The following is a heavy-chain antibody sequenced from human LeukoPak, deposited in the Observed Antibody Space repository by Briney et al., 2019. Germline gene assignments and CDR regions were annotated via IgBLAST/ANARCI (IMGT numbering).Heavy chain of an antibody. J-gene: IGHJ4*02. CDR3: TRHLDGIAAYDY. Sequence: GGSLRLSCAASGFTFSGCAVHWVRQAPGKGLEWVGRIGSKAFNYATVYAASVEGRFTISRDDPKHTAFLQMNSLKTEDTAVYYCTRHLDGIAAYDYWGQGSLVTVSS. CDR2: IGSKAFNYAT. CDR1: GFTFSGCA. V-gene: IGHV3-73*01. D-gene: IGHD6-13*01.